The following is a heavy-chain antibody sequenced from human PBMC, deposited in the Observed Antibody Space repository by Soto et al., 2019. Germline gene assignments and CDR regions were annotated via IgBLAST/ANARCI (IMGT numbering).Heavy chain of an antibody. CDR1: GGSISSSGYY. CDR2: IYYSGST. V-gene: IGHV4-31*03. J-gene: IGHJ4*02. D-gene: IGHD2-2*01. Sequence: QVQLQESGPGLVKPSQTLSLTCTVSGGSISSSGYYWSWIRQHPGKGLEWIGYIYYSGSTYYNPSLKSRVTISVDTSKNQFSLKLSSVTAADTSVYYCARGRSSTSPYPIGYWGQGTLVTVSS. CDR3: ARGRSSTSPYPIGY.